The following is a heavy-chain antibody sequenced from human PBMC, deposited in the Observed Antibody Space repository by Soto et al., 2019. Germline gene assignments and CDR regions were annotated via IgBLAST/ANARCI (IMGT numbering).Heavy chain of an antibody. CDR3: VKTDYDSSGYQDYETYYYYGMDV. D-gene: IGHD3-22*01. CDR2: ISSNGGST. CDR1: GFTFSSYA. V-gene: IGHV3-64D*08. Sequence: GGSLRLSCSASGFTFSSYAMHWVRQAPGKGLEYVSAISSNGGSTYYADSVKGRFTISRDNSKNTLYLQMSSLRAEDTAVYYCVKTDYDSSGYQDYETYYYYGMDVWGQGTTVTVSS. J-gene: IGHJ6*02.